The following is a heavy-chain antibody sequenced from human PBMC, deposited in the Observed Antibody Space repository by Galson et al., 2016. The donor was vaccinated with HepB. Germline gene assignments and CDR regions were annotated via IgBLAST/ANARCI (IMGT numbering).Heavy chain of an antibody. CDR3: AKRPEYCPPVGCSVDY. CDR2: DSMDGRRK. Sequence: SLRLSCAGSGFLFRSYGMHWVRQAPGKGLEWVAADSMDGRRKFYSDSVKGRFTISRDNSNNMLFLQMDSPRPDDTAVYYCAKRPEYCPPVGCSVDYWGQGTLVSVSS. D-gene: IGHD2/OR15-2a*01. CDR1: GFLFRSYG. V-gene: IGHV3-30*18. J-gene: IGHJ4*02.